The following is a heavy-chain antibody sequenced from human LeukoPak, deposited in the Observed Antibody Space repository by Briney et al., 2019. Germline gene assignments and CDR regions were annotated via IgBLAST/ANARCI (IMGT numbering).Heavy chain of an antibody. CDR3: ARRAGAYSHPYDY. V-gene: IGHV3-53*01. CDR2: IYSDNT. J-gene: IGHJ4*02. D-gene: IGHD4/OR15-4a*01. CDR1: GFTVSSNS. Sequence: GGSLRLSCTVSGFTVSSNSMSWVRQAPGKGLEWVSFIYSDNTHYSDSVKGRFTISRDNSKNTLYLQMNSLRVEDPAVYYCARRAGAYSHPYDYWGQGTLVTVSS.